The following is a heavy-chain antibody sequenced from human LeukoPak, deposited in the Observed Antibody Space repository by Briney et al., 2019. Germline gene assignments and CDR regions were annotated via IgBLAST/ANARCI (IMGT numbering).Heavy chain of an antibody. CDR3: ANSRGYGSGNL. CDR1: GFTFSSYA. V-gene: IGHV3-23*01. Sequence: GGSLRLSCAASGFTFSSYAMSWVRQAPGKGLEWISAVSGSGDRTYYAGSVKGRFTISRDNSKNIVYLRMNSLRAEDTAVYFCANSRGYGSGNLWGQGTLVTVSS. J-gene: IGHJ4*02. CDR2: VSGSGDRT. D-gene: IGHD3-10*01.